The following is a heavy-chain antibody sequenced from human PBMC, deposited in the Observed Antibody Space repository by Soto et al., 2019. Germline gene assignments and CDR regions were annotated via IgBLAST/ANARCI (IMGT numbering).Heavy chain of an antibody. V-gene: IGHV4-4*02. Sequence: PSETLSLTCAVSGGSIISGTCLILFRHPPGRVLEWSGEIYHSGSPNYNPSLKSRVTMSVDKSKNLFSLRLSSVTAADSALYYCARRVPAAPSWFDPWGQGTLVTVSS. CDR2: IYHSGSP. D-gene: IGHD2-2*01. CDR3: ARRVPAAPSWFDP. J-gene: IGHJ5*02. CDR1: GGSIISGTC.